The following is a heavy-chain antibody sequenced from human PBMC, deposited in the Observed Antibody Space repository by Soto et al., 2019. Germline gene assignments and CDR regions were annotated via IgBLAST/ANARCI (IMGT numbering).Heavy chain of an antibody. Sequence: QVQLVQSGAEVKKPGSSVKVSCKASGGTFSSYAISWVRQATGQGLEWMGGIIPISGTANYAQKFQGRVTITADEATSTAYMELRSLRSEDTAVYYCASSQGSSTSLEIYYYYYYGMDVWGQGTTVTVSS. D-gene: IGHD2-2*01. CDR2: IIPISGTA. CDR1: GGTFSSYA. V-gene: IGHV1-69*01. CDR3: ASSQGSSTSLEIYYYYYYGMDV. J-gene: IGHJ6*02.